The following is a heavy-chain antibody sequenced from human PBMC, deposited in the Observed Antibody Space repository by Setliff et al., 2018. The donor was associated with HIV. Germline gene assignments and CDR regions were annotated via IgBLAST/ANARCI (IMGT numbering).Heavy chain of an antibody. Sequence: ASVKVSCKASGYTFTAYYINWVRQAPGQGLEWMGRIIPSSGGTNYAQKFQGRVTMTRDTSISTAYMELSRLRSDDTAVYYCASKVYCTNGVCLDAFDIWGQGTRVTVSS. J-gene: IGHJ3*02. CDR3: ASKVYCTNGVCLDAFDI. CDR1: GYTFTAYY. CDR2: IIPSSGGT. D-gene: IGHD2-8*01. V-gene: IGHV1-2*06.